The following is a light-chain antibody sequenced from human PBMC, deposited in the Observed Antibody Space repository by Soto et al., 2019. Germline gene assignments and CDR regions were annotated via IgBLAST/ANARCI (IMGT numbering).Light chain of an antibody. CDR3: QQRNDWRRGT. CDR2: DAS. Sequence: EIVLTQSPATLSLSPVERATLSCRASQSVSRYLAWYQQKPGQAPRLLIYDASTRATGVPARFSGSGSGTDFTLTISSLEPEDFAVYYCQQRNDWRRGTFGQGTRLEIK. CDR1: QSVSRY. V-gene: IGKV3-11*01. J-gene: IGKJ5*01.